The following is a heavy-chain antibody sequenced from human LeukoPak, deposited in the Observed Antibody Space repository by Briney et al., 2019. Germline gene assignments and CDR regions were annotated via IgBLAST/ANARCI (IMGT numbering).Heavy chain of an antibody. V-gene: IGHV4-34*01. J-gene: IGHJ4*02. CDR3: ARGRGDTAMVRPTYLDY. CDR1: GGSFSGYY. CDR2: INHSGST. D-gene: IGHD5-18*01. Sequence: SETLSLTCAVYGGSFSGYYWSWIRQPPGKGLEWIGEINHSGSTNYNPSLKSRVTISVGTSKNQFSLKLSSVTAADTAVYYCARGRGDTAMVRPTYLDYWGQGTLVTVSS.